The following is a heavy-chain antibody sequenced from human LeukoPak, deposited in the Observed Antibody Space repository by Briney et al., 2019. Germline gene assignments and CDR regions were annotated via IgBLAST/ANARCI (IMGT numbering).Heavy chain of an antibody. D-gene: IGHD2-15*01. CDR3: ARGRPYCSGGSCYPYYFDY. Sequence: SETLSLTCAVYSGSFSDYYWTWIRRSPGKGLECIGEINHSGSSKYNPSPKSRVTISVDTSKNQFSLKLNSVTAADTAVYYCARGRPYCSGGSCYPYYFDYWGQGTLVTVSS. CDR1: SGSFSDYY. V-gene: IGHV4-34*01. J-gene: IGHJ4*02. CDR2: INHSGSS.